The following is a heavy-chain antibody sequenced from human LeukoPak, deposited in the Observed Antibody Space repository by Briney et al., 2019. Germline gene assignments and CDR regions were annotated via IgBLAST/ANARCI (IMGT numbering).Heavy chain of an antibody. D-gene: IGHD6-13*01. CDR2: TSSDGSKK. J-gene: IGHJ1*01. Sequence: WRSLRLSCAASGFTFSSYAMHWVRQAPGKGLEWVAATSSDGSKKYFADSVKGRFTMSRDNSKNTLYLHMKPVKTDDAAMYYCARDLGAAGSEYFRHWGQGTLVTVSS. CDR3: ARDLGAAGSEYFRH. V-gene: IGHV3-30*04. CDR1: GFTFSSYA.